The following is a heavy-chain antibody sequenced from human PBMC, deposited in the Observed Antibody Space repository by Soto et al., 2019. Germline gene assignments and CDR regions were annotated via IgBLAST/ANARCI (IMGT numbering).Heavy chain of an antibody. CDR2: MNPDSGST. CDR1: AYPFTSCH. J-gene: IGHJ4*02. D-gene: IGHD6-19*01. V-gene: IGHV1-8*01. Sequence: ASGKVCSNPSAYPFTSCHVNWVRQDPGQGLEWMGWMNPDSGSTDYALKFQGRLTMARNTSMSTAYLELRSLTSEDTAIYYCARGRFISKGYDSGWYNAHWGQGTQVTVSS. CDR3: ARGRFISKGYDSGWYNAH.